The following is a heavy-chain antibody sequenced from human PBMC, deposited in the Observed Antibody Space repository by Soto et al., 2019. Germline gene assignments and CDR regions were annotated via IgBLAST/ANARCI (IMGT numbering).Heavy chain of an antibody. J-gene: IGHJ4*02. D-gene: IGHD3-10*01. CDR2: IIPIFDAT. CDR1: GGTFSRHS. V-gene: IGHV1-69*01. CDR3: ARDLTSVRGS. Sequence: QVQMVQSGAEVKKPGSSARVSCKVSGGTFSRHSISWVRQAPGQGLEWMGGIIPIFDATQYAQKFQGRLTITADESTTTFPMDQSCLRPEDTAIYYCARDLTSVRGSWGQGTLVTVS.